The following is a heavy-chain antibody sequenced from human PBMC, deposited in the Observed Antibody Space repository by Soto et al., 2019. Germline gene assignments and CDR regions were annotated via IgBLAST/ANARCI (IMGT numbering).Heavy chain of an antibody. CDR3: ARLHGYFMSSSCHGHYAMDV. Sequence: QLQLQESGPGLVKPSETLSLTCTVSSASISSSSYTWGWIRQPPGKGLEWLGSIYSSGPTYYNPSLNSRVTVSVDKSKNQFSLKVTAVTAADTAVYYCARLHGYFMSSSCHGHYAMDVWGQGTTVTVSS. CDR1: SASISSSSYT. J-gene: IGHJ6*02. V-gene: IGHV4-39*01. D-gene: IGHD2-2*01. CDR2: IYSSGPT.